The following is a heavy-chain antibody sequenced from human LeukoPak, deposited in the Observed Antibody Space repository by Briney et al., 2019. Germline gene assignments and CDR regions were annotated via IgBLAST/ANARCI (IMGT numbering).Heavy chain of an antibody. CDR3: ARDEKDGPLWY. V-gene: IGHV3-7*01. J-gene: IGHJ4*02. CDR1: GFIFRDFS. D-gene: IGHD2-15*01. Sequence: GGSLRLSCSVSGFIFRDFSMSWVRQAPGKGLEWVAKMNEYGSEIFYVDSVKGRFTISRDNARNFVYLQVNSLRAEDTAIYYCARDEKDGPLWYWGQGILVFVSS. CDR2: MNEYGSEI.